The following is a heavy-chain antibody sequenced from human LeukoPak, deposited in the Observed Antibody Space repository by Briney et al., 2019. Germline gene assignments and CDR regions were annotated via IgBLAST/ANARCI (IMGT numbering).Heavy chain of an antibody. CDR1: GGSFISYA. CDR3: AARDNGNDLLSYHAMDV. J-gene: IGHJ6*04. D-gene: IGHD1-1*01. CDR2: IMPVLDTG. Sequence: SVKVSCKASGGSFISYAFAWVRQAPGQGHEWMGGIMPVLDTGSYAQGFQGRVTITADRSTSTAYMELRRLRPEDTALYYGAARDNGNDLLSYHAMDVWGNGTTVTVSS. V-gene: IGHV1-69*06.